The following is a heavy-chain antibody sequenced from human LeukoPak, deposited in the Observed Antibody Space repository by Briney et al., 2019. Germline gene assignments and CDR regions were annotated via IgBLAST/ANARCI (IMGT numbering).Heavy chain of an antibody. CDR2: ISGSGGST. V-gene: IGHV3-23*01. CDR1: GFTFSSYA. CDR3: ALKGSSGWYYFDY. J-gene: IGHJ4*02. Sequence: GGSLRLSCAATGFTFSSYAMSWVRQAPGKGLEWVSAISGSGGSTYYADSVKGRFTISRDNSKNTLYLQMNSLRAEDTAIYYCALKGSSGWYYFDYWGQGTLVTVSS. D-gene: IGHD6-19*01.